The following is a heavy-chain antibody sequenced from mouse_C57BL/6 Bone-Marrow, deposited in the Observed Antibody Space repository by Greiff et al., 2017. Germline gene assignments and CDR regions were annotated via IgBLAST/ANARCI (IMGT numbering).Heavy chain of an antibody. V-gene: IGHV1-82*01. J-gene: IGHJ3*01. CDR2: IYPGDGDT. CDR1: GYAFSSSW. CDR3: ARSLLLRGFAY. Sequence: VQLQQSGPDLVKPGASVKISCKASGYAFSSSWMNWVKQRPGKGLEWIGRIYPGDGDTNYNGKFKGKATLTADKSSSTAYMQLSSLTSEDSAVYFCARSLLLRGFAYWGQGTLVTVSA. D-gene: IGHD1-1*01.